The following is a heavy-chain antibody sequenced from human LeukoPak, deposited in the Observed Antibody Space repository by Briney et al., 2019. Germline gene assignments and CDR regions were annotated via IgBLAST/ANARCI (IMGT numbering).Heavy chain of an antibody. J-gene: IGHJ4*02. CDR3: ARAPRNSSTMLDY. CDR2: INPNDGST. V-gene: IGHV1-46*01. Sequence: GASVKVSCKASGYTFTNYWIQWVRQAPGQGLEWVALINPNDGSTTYAHKFQGRVTMTRDTSTSTVYMDLSSLTSEDTAVYYCARAPRNSSTMLDYWGQGTLVTVSS. CDR1: GYTFTNYW. D-gene: IGHD6-13*01.